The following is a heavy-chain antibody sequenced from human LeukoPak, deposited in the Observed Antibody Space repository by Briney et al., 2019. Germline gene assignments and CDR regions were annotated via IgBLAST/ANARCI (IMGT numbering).Heavy chain of an antibody. J-gene: IGHJ4*02. CDR1: GFTFSTYA. Sequence: GGSLRLSCTASGFTFSTYAMGWARQAPGKGLEWVSGIGANGVDTFYADSAKGRFTISRDNSKNTVYLQMNSLRAEDTAVYYCARDRGWGSSPNYFDYWGQGTLVTVSS. CDR2: IGANGVDT. D-gene: IGHD6-6*01. V-gene: IGHV3-23*01. CDR3: ARDRGWGSSPNYFDY.